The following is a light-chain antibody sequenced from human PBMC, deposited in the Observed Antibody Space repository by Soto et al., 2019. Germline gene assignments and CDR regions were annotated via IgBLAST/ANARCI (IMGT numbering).Light chain of an antibody. CDR1: RSNIGAGYD. J-gene: IGLJ3*02. CDR2: GNS. CDR3: QSYDSSLSGWV. V-gene: IGLV1-40*01. Sequence: QSVLKQPPSVSGAPGQRVTISCTGSRSNIGAGYDVHWYQQLPGTAPKLLIYGNSNRPSGVPDRFSGSKSCTSASLAITGLRAEDEADYYCQSYDSSLSGWVFGGGTKLTVL.